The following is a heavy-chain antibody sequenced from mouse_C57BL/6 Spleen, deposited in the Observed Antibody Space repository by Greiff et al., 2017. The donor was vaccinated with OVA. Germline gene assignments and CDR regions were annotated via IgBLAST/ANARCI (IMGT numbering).Heavy chain of an antibody. CDR2: INPNNGGT. V-gene: IGHV1-26*01. CDR1: GYTFTDYY. D-gene: IGHD2-4*01. J-gene: IGHJ4*01. Sequence: EVQLQQSGPELVKPGASVKISCKASGYTFTDYYMNWVKQSHGKSLEWIGDINPNNGGTSYNQKFKGKATLTVDKSSSTAYMELRSLTSEDSAVYYCARSYDYDGMDYWGQGTSVTVSS. CDR3: ARSYDYDGMDY.